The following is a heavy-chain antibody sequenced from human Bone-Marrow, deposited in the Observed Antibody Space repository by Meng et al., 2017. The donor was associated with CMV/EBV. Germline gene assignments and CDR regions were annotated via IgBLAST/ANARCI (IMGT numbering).Heavy chain of an antibody. CDR2: INHSGST. J-gene: IGHJ6*02. CDR1: GGSFSGYY. V-gene: IGHV4-34*01. CDR3: ARMGMVRGWKV. Sequence: SETLSLTCVVYGGSFSGYYWSWIRQPPGKGLEWIGEINHSGSTNYNPSLKSRVTISVDTSKNQFSLKLTSVTAADTAVYYCARMGMVRGWKVWGQGTTVTVSS. D-gene: IGHD3-10*01.